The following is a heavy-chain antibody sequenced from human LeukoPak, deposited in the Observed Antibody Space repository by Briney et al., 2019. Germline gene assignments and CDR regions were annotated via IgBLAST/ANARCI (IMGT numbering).Heavy chain of an antibody. V-gene: IGHV3-23*01. Sequence: GGSLRLSCVASGFIFSNYAMNWVRQAPGKGLEWVSAISATGGSTNYADSVKGRFTVSRDNSKNTLYLQMNSLRAEDTAVYYCTRDIRSRYFDYWGQGTLVTVSS. CDR2: ISATGGST. J-gene: IGHJ4*02. CDR3: TRDIRSRYFDY. CDR1: GFIFSNYA. D-gene: IGHD2-2*02.